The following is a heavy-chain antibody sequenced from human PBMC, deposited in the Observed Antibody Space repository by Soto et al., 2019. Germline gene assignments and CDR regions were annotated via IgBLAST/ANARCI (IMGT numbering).Heavy chain of an antibody. V-gene: IGHV3-53*04. CDR3: ARDFERMTVLCA. CDR1: GLTVSTNY. Sequence: EVQLVESGGGLVPPGGSLRLSCAASGLTVSTNYMSWVRQAPGKGLEWVSVIHSGGTTYYADSVKGRFTISRHDSKNTLYLHMNSLRPEDSAVYYCARDFERMTVLCAWGQGTLVIVSS. CDR2: IHSGGTT. J-gene: IGHJ4*01. D-gene: IGHD2-21*02.